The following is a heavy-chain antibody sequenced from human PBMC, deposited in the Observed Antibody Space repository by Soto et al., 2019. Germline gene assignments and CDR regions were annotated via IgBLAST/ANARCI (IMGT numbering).Heavy chain of an antibody. CDR1: GFTFSSYA. D-gene: IGHD3-3*01. CDR3: ARTVLRFLEWLRDDAFDI. Sequence: GSLRLSCAASGFTFSSYAMHWVRQAPGKGLEYVSAISSNGGSTYYANSVKGRFTISRDNSKNTLYLQMGSLRAEDMAVYYCARTVLRFLEWLRDDAFDIWGQGTMVTVSS. CDR2: ISSNGGST. V-gene: IGHV3-64*01. J-gene: IGHJ3*02.